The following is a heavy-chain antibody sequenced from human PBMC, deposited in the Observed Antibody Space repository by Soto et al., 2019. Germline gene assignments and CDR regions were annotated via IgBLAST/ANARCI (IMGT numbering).Heavy chain of an antibody. CDR3: ARGPGSSDWRFSYYYMDV. D-gene: IGHD6-19*01. Sequence: QVQLVQSGAEVKKPGASVKVSCTFTSYDINWVRQATGQGLEWMAWMNPNSGNTRYAQKFQGRVTMTRNTSNFTAYMELSSLRSEYTAVYYCARGPGSSDWRFSYYYMDVWGQGPTVTVSS. CDR2: MNPNSGNT. J-gene: IGHJ6*02. V-gene: IGHV1-8*01. CDR1: FTSYD.